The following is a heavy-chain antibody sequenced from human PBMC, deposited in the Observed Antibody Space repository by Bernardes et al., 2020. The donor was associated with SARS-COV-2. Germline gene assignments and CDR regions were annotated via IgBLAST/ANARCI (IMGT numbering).Heavy chain of an antibody. CDR2: MKEEGGEK. CDR1: GFTLSSYW. J-gene: IGHJ5*02. V-gene: IGHV3-7*01. D-gene: IGHD2-2*01. Sequence: GGSLRLSCAASGFTLSSYWMGWVRQAPGKGLEWVASMKEEGGEKYYVDSVTGRFTVSRGNAKNSLYLQMNSLRAEDTAVYYCARGPATTAATSWFDPWGQGTLVTVSS. CDR3: ARGPATTAATSWFDP.